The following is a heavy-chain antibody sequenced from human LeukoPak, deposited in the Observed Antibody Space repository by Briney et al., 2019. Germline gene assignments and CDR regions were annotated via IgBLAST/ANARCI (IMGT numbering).Heavy chain of an antibody. CDR3: ARGLTYYFDSSGYYVTDAFDI. J-gene: IGHJ3*02. V-gene: IGHV4-59*01. D-gene: IGHD3-22*01. CDR2: IYYSGST. CDR1: SGSISSYY. Sequence: NPSETLSLTCTVSSGSISSYYWSWIRQPPGKGLEWIGYIYYSGSTNYNPSLKSRVTISVDTSKNQFSLKLTSVTAADTAVYYCARGLTYYFDSSGYYVTDAFDIWGQGTMVTVSS.